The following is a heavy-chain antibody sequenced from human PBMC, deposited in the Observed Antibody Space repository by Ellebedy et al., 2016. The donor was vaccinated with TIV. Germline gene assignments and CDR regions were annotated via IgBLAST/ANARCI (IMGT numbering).Heavy chain of an antibody. Sequence: GESLKISCAASGFTFSDYFMSWLRQAPGKGLEWISYISHTGNTKKYADSVKGRFTISRDNGKNSLYLQMNSLRAEDTAVYYCARDLHRRYCSGTSCYPNFYFDSWGQGTLVTVSS. D-gene: IGHD2-2*01. CDR3: ARDLHRRYCSGTSCYPNFYFDS. V-gene: IGHV3-11*01. J-gene: IGHJ4*02. CDR2: ISHTGNTK. CDR1: GFTFSDYF.